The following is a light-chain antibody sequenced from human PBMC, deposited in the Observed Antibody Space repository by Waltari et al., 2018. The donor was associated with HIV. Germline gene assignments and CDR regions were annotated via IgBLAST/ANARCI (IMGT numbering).Light chain of an antibody. J-gene: IGKJ2*01. V-gene: IGKV3-11*01. Sequence: EIVLTQSPATLSLSPGERATLSCRASQSISRFLAWYQQRPGQAPRLLIYGASNRATGIPARFSGSGSGTDFTLTISSLEPEDFAVYYCQQRTNFLYTFGQGTKVEIK. CDR1: QSISRF. CDR3: QQRTNFLYT. CDR2: GAS.